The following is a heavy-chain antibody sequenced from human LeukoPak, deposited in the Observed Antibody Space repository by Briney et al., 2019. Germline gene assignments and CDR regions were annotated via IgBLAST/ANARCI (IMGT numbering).Heavy chain of an antibody. CDR3: TRDEF. CDR1: GVTFSNYW. V-gene: IGHV3-7*05. CDR2: MKKDGSEK. J-gene: IGHJ3*01. Sequence: GGSLRLSCAGSGVTFSNYWMRWGRQAPGKGLEWVANMKKDGSEKYYVDSVKGRFTISRDNAKNSLYLQMDILRAEDTAVYYCTRDEFWGQGTMVTVSS.